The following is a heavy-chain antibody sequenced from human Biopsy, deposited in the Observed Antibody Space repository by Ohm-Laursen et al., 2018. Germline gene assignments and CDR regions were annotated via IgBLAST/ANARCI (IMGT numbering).Heavy chain of an antibody. J-gene: IGHJ6*02. CDR2: VYSSGST. CDR1: SGSISGYY. CDR3: ARGIAVVRSLDV. V-gene: IGHV4-59*08. D-gene: IGHD5-18*01. Sequence: SDTLSLTCTVSSGSISGYYWTWIRQAPGKGLEFIGYVYSSGSTNYNPSLKIRATISLDTSRNQVSLRLSSVTAADTAVYYCARGIAVVRSLDVWGQGTTVAVSS.